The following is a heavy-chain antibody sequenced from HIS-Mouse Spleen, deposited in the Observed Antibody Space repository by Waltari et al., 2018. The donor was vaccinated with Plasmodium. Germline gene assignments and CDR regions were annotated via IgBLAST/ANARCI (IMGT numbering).Heavy chain of an antibody. Sequence: QVQLQQWGAGLLKPSATLSLTCAVYGGSFCGSYWGGIRQPPGKGLEWIGEINHSGSTNYNPSLKSRVTISVDTSKNQFSLKLSSVTAADTAVYYCARTGDYGGNSWGQGTLVTVSS. CDR1: GGSFCGSY. J-gene: IGHJ4*02. CDR3: ARTGDYGGNS. D-gene: IGHD4-17*01. CDR2: INHSGST. V-gene: IGHV4-34*01.